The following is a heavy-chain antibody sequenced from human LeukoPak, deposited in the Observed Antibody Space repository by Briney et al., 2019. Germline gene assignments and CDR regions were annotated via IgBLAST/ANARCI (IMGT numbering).Heavy chain of an antibody. J-gene: IGHJ4*02. CDR3: ASNKVPAAVIDY. CDR2: INPSGGST. D-gene: IGHD2-2*01. V-gene: IGHV1-46*03. CDR1: GCTFTSYY. Sequence: ASVKVSCKASGCTFTSYYMHWVRQAPGQGLEWMGIINPSGGSTSYAQKFQGRVTMTRDTSTSTVYMELSSLRSEDTAVYYCASNKVPAAVIDYWGQGTLVTVSS.